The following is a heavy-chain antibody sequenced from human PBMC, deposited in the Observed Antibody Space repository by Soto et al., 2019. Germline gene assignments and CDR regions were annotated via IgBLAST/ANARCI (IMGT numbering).Heavy chain of an antibody. D-gene: IGHD3-22*01. CDR1: GFTFSDYY. CDR3: ARIRSDSSGLDY. V-gene: IGHV3-11*06. CDR2: ISSSSSYT. J-gene: IGHJ4*02. Sequence: GGSLRLACAASGFTFSDYYMSWIRQAPGKGLEWVSYISSSSSYTNYADSVKGRFTISRDNAKNSLYLQMNSLRAEDPAVYYCARIRSDSSGLDYWGQGTLVTVSS.